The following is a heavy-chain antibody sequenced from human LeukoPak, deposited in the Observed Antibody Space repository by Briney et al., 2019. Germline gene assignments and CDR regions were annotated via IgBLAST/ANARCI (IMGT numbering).Heavy chain of an antibody. CDR1: GFTFDNYA. J-gene: IGHJ4*02. D-gene: IGHD6-13*01. V-gene: IGHV3-23*01. CDR2: ISGSGYTT. Sequence: PGGSLRLSCAASGFTFDNYAMTWVRQAPGRGLEWISTISGSGYTTYYADSVKGRFTISRDNSKNTLYLQMNSLRAEDTAVYYCARGQQLVLYFDYWGQGTLVTVSS. CDR3: ARGQQLVLYFDY.